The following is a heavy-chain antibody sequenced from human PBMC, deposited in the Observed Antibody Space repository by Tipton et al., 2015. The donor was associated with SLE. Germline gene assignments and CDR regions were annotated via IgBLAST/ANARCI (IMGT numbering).Heavy chain of an antibody. Sequence: TLSLTCAVYGGSFSDYSWSWIRQPPGKGLEWIGEINHSGSTNYNPSLKSRVTISRDTSKNQFSLRLSSVTAADTAVYYCARDCTTGVCYTPSFDYGGQGTLVTVSP. V-gene: IGHV4-34*01. CDR3: ARDCTTGVCYTPSFDY. CDR2: INHSGST. J-gene: IGHJ4*02. CDR1: GGSFSDYS. D-gene: IGHD2-8*01.